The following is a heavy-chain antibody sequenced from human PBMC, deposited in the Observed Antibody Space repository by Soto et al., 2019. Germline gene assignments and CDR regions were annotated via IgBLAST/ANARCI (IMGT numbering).Heavy chain of an antibody. CDR3: ALSGGAAAGNPLWYSDY. V-gene: IGHV3-21*01. CDR2: ISSSSSYI. D-gene: IGHD6-13*01. Sequence: GGSLRLSCAASGFTFSSYSMNWVRQAPGKGLEWVSSISSSSSYIYYADSVKGRFTISRDNAKNSLYLQMNSLRAEDTAVYYCALSGGAAAGNPLWYSDYWGQGTLVTVSS. J-gene: IGHJ4*02. CDR1: GFTFSSYS.